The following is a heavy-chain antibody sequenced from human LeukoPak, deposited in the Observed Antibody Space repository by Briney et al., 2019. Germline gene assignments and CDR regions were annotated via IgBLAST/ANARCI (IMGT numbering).Heavy chain of an antibody. D-gene: IGHD6-13*01. CDR3: ARIPQSDSSSWYDPYYFDY. V-gene: IGHV3-48*03. J-gene: IGHJ4*02. Sequence: GGSLRLSCAASGFTFSGYEMNWVRQAPGKGLEWVSYISSSGSTIYYADSVKGRFTISRDNAKNSLYLQMNSLRAEDTAVYYCARIPQSDSSSWYDPYYFDYWGQGTLVTVSS. CDR2: ISSSGSTI. CDR1: GFTFSGYE.